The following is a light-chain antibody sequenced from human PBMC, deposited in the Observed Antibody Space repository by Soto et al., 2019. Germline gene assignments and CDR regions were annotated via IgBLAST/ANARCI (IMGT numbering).Light chain of an antibody. V-gene: IGLV2-14*01. CDR1: SSDVGGYSY. Sequence: QSALTQPASVSGSPGQSVTISCSGTSSDVGGYSYVSWYQHHPGKAPRLMIYEVSDRPSGVSNRFSGSKSGNTASLTISALQAEDEADYYCISYTSSNTLVFGGGTKLTVL. CDR2: EVS. J-gene: IGLJ2*01. CDR3: ISYTSSNTLV.